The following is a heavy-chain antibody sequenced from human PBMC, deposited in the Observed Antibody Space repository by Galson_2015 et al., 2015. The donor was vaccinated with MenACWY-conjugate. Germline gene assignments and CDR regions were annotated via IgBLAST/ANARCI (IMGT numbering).Heavy chain of an antibody. V-gene: IGHV1-3*01. J-gene: IGHJ5*02. CDR3: ARNPKVTMLRGAGWFDP. CDR2: INAGNGNT. Sequence: SVKVSCKASGYTFTSYGMHWVRQAPGQRLEWMGWINAGNGNTKYAQKFQGRVTMTRDTSASTAYMELSSLTSVDTAVYYCARNPKVTMLRGAGWFDPWGQGALVIVSS. CDR1: GYTFTSYG. D-gene: IGHD3-10*01.